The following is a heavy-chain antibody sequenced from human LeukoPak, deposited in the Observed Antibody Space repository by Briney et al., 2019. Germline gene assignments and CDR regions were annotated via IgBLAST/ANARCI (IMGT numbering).Heavy chain of an antibody. CDR1: GGSISSSGYY. V-gene: IGHV4-39*07. CDR3: AKFKGYYYYYGMDV. J-gene: IGHJ6*02. CDR2: IYYSGTT. Sequence: SETLSLTCTVSGGSISSSGYYWGWIRQPPGKGLEWIGIIYYSGTTYYNPSLKSRVIISIDTSKHQFSLKLTSVTAADTAVYFCAKFKGYYYYYGMDVWGQGATVTVSS.